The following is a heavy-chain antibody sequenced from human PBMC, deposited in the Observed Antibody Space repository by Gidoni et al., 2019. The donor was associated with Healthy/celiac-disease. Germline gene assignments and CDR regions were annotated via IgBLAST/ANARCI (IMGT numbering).Heavy chain of an antibody. Sequence: QITLKESGPTLVKPPQTLPLTCTFSGFSLSTSGVGVGWIRQPPGKALEWLALIYWDDDKRYSPSLKSRLTITKDTSKNQVVLTMTNMDPVDTATYYCAHTPAIRDAFDIWGQGTMVTVSS. CDR2: IYWDDDK. D-gene: IGHD2-21*01. CDR1: GFSLSTSGVG. V-gene: IGHV2-5*02. CDR3: AHTPAIRDAFDI. J-gene: IGHJ3*02.